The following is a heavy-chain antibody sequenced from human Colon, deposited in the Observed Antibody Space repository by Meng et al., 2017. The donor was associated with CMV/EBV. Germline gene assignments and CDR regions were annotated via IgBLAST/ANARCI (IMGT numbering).Heavy chain of an antibody. J-gene: IGHJ4*02. CDR3: ARDTDI. V-gene: IGHV1-46*01. CDR2: MHYSSGNT. CDR1: GYILTASY. D-gene: IGHD4-11*01. Sequence: ASVKVSCKSSGYILTASYFHWVRQAPGQGLEWLGIMHYSSGNTAHTQKLQGRISMTRDTSTSTIYIELTSLRSDDTALYYCARDTDIWGQGTLVTVSS.